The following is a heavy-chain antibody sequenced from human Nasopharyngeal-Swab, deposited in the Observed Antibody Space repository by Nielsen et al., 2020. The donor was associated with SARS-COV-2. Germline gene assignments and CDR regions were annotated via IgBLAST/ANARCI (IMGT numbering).Heavy chain of an antibody. CDR3: ARDLMATVGYYYYGLDV. J-gene: IGHJ6*02. Sequence: RQAPGEGLWRGSMLYSGGQTYYGDSVKGRFTISRDNSKNTLYLQMNSLRVEDTAVYYCARDLMATVGYYYYGLDVWGQGTTVTVSS. D-gene: IGHD5-24*01. V-gene: IGHV3-53*01. CDR2: LYSGGQT.